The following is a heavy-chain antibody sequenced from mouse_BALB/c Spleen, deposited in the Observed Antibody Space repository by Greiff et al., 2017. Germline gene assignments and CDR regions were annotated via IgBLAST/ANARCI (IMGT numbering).Heavy chain of an antibody. V-gene: IGHV6-6*02. CDR2: IRLKSNNYAT. J-gene: IGHJ4*01. CDR3: TRPNYYYAMDY. Sequence: EVHLVESGGGLVQPGGSMKLSCVASGFTFSNYWMNWVRQSPEKGLEWVAEIRLKSNNYATHYAESVKGRFTISRDDSKSSVYLQMNNLRAEDTGIYYCTRPNYYYAMDYWGQGTSVTVSS. CDR1: GFTFSNYW.